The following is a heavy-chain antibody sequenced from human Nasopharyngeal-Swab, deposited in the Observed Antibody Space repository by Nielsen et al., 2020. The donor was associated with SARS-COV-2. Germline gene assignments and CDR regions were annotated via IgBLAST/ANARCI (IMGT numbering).Heavy chain of an antibody. CDR3: ASVNGYDFWSGYYHPFDY. V-gene: IGHV4-38-2*02. J-gene: IGHJ4*02. CDR2: IYHSGST. CDR1: GYSISSGYY. D-gene: IGHD3-3*01. Sequence: SETLSLTCTVSGYSISSGYYWCWIRQPPGKGLEWIGSIYHSGSTYYNPSLKNRVTISVDTSKNQFSLKLSSVTAADTAVYYCASVNGYDFWSGYYHPFDYWGQGTLVTVSS.